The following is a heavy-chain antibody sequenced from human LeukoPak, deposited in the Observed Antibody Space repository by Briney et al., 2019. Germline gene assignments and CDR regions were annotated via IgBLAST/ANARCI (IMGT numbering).Heavy chain of an antibody. V-gene: IGHV3-21*01. J-gene: IGHJ4*02. Sequence: GGSLRLSCAASGLTFSSSGMNWVRQAPGKGLEWVSFIDSSSAYIYYADSVKGRFTISRDNAKNSLYLQMNSLRAEDTAVYYCARDTSQSNTVTYFHYWGQGTLVNVSS. D-gene: IGHD4-11*01. CDR1: GLTFSSSG. CDR3: ARDTSQSNTVTYFHY. CDR2: IDSSSAYI.